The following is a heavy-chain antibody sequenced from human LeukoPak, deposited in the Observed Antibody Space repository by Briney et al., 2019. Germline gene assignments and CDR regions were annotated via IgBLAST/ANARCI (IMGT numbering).Heavy chain of an antibody. V-gene: IGHV4-59*08. Sequence: PSETLSLTCTVSGGSISSHYWSWIRQPPGKGLEWIGYIYYSGSTNYNPSLKSRVTISVDTSKNQFSLKLSSVTAADTAVYYCARHGVVATIFGNWFDPWGQGTLVTVSS. D-gene: IGHD5-12*01. CDR3: ARHGVVATIFGNWFDP. CDR2: IYYSGST. CDR1: GGSISSHY. J-gene: IGHJ5*02.